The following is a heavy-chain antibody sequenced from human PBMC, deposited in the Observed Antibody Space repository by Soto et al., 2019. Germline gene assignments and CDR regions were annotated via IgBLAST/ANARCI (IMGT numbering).Heavy chain of an antibody. CDR3: ARDGGCRDGDTVGCNWFDP. J-gene: IGHJ5*02. V-gene: IGHV3-33*01. CDR1: GFTFSSYG. CDR2: IWYDGSNK. D-gene: IGHD6-19*01. Sequence: QVQLVESGGGVVQPGRSLRLSCAASGFTFSSYGMHWVRQAPGKGLEWVAVIWYDGSNKYYADSVKGRFTISRDNSKXXLXXQMTSLRADDTAVYYCARDGGCRDGDTVGCNWFDPWGQGTLVTVSS.